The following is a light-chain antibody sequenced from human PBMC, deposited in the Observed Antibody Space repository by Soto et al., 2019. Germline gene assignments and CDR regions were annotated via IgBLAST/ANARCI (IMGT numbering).Light chain of an antibody. CDR1: QSVTSN. Sequence: EIVLTQSPGTLSLSPGERPARSCRASQSVTSNYLAWYQQRPGQAPRLLIYGASTRATGIPARFSGSGSGTEFTLTISSLQSEDFAVYYCQQRSNWPPKITFGQGTRLEIK. CDR3: QQRSNWPPKIT. V-gene: IGKV3-15*01. CDR2: GAS. J-gene: IGKJ5*01.